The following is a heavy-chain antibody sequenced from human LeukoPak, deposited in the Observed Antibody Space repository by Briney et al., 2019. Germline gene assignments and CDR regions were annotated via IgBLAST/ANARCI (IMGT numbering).Heavy chain of an antibody. CDR3: ARPRTPYVSGSYYDY. CDR1: GGSISSSSYY. J-gene: IGHJ4*02. D-gene: IGHD3-10*01. V-gene: IGHV4-39*07. CDR2: IYYSGST. Sequence: PSETLSLTCTVSGGSISSSSYYWGWLRQPPGKGLEWIGSIYYSGSTYYNPSLKSRVTISVDTSKNQFSLKLTSVTAADTAVYYCARPRTPYVSGSYYDYWGQGTLVTVSS.